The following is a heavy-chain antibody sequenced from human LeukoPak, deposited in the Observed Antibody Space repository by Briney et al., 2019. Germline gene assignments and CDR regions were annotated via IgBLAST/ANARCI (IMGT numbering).Heavy chain of an antibody. Sequence: SETLSLTCTVSGGSISSYYWSWIRQPPGKGLEWIGYIYYSGNTNYNPSLKSRVTISVDRSKNQFSLKLSSVTAADTAVYYCARIQLRWELVADAFDIWGQGTMVTVSS. V-gene: IGHV4-59*12. D-gene: IGHD1-26*01. CDR1: GGSISSYY. CDR2: IYYSGNT. CDR3: ARIQLRWELVADAFDI. J-gene: IGHJ3*02.